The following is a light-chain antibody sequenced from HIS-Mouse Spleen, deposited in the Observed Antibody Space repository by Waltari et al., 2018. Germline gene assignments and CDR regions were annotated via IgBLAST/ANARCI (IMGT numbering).Light chain of an antibody. CDR2: EGS. CDR3: CSYAGSSTVV. V-gene: IGLV2-23*01. Sequence: QSALTQPASVSGSPGQSITISCTETSSDVGSYNLLSWYQQHPGKAPKLMIYEGSKRPSGVSNRFSGSKSGNTASLTISGLQAEDEADYYCCSYAGSSTVVFGGGTKLTVL. CDR1: SSDVGSYNL. J-gene: IGLJ2*01.